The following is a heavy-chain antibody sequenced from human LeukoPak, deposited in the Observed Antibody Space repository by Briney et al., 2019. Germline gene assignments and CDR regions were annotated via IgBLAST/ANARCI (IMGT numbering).Heavy chain of an antibody. V-gene: IGHV3-21*01. D-gene: IGHD2-21*02. CDR3: ARAQVTAIDY. J-gene: IGHJ4*02. CDR2: ISSSSSYI. CDR1: GFTFSSYS. Sequence: GGPLRLSCAASGFTFSSYSMNWVRQAPGKGLEWVSSISSSSSYIYYADSVKGRFTISRDNAKNSLYLQMNSLRAEDTAVYYCARAQVTAIDYWGQGTLVPVSS.